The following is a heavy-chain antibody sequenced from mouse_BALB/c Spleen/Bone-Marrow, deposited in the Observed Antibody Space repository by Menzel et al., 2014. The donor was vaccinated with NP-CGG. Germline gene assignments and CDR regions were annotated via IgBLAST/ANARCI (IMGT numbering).Heavy chain of an antibody. CDR1: GFDFSRYW. V-gene: IGHV4-1*02. D-gene: IGHD4-1*01. Sequence: EVKLVESGGGLVQPGGSPKLSCAASGFDFSRYWMSWVRPAPGKGLEWIGEINPDSSTINYTPSLKDKFIIPRDNAKNTLYLQMSRVRSEDTALYYCAKANWDVSGYFDVWGAGTTVTVSS. CDR2: INPDSSTI. CDR3: AKANWDVSGYFDV. J-gene: IGHJ1*01.